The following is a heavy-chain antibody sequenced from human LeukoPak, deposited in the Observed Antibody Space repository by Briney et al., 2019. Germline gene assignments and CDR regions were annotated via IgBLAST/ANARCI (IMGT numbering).Heavy chain of an antibody. J-gene: IGHJ4*02. D-gene: IGHD1-20*01. CDR1: GFTVSSNY. Sequence: QTGGSLRLSCAASGFTVSSNYMSWVRQAPGKGLEWVSVIYSGGSTYYADSVKGRFTISRDNSKNTLYLQMNSLRAEDTAVYYCARRRYNWNAIDYWGQGTLVTVSS. CDR2: IYSGGST. V-gene: IGHV3-53*01. CDR3: ARRRYNWNAIDY.